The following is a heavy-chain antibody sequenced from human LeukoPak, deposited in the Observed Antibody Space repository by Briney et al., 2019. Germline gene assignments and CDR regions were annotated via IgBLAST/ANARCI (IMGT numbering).Heavy chain of an antibody. CDR1: GYTFTSYG. D-gene: IGHD2-8*01. V-gene: IGHV1-69*13. Sequence: ASVKVSCKASGYTFTSYGISWVRQAPGQGLEWMGGIIPIFGTANYAQKFQGRVTITADESTSTAYMELSSLRSEDTAVYYCARAYCTNGVCTYYFDYWGQGTLVTVSS. CDR3: ARAYCTNGVCTYYFDY. CDR2: IIPIFGTA. J-gene: IGHJ4*02.